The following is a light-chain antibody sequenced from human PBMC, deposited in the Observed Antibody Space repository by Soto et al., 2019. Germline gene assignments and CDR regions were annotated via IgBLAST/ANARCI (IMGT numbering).Light chain of an antibody. Sequence: EIVLTQSPGTLSVSPGERATLSCRARQSVSSSYLAWYQQKPGQAHRLLIYGASSRATGIPDRFSGSGSGTDFTLTISRLEPEDSAVYYCQQYGTSPWTFGQGTKVDIK. V-gene: IGKV3-20*01. CDR3: QQYGTSPWT. CDR2: GAS. CDR1: QSVSSSY. J-gene: IGKJ1*01.